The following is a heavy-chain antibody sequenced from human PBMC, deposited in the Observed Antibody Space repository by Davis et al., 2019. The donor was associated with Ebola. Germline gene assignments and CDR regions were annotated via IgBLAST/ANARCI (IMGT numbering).Heavy chain of an antibody. CDR2: INHSGST. Sequence: SETLSLTCAVYGGSFSGYYWSWIRQPPGKGLEWIGEINHSGSTNYNPSLKSRVTIAVDTSKNQFSLKLSSVTAADTAMYYCARRGTSSWYAGWCDPWGQGTLVTVSS. D-gene: IGHD6-13*01. J-gene: IGHJ5*02. CDR1: GGSFSGYY. V-gene: IGHV4-34*01. CDR3: ARRGTSSWYAGWCDP.